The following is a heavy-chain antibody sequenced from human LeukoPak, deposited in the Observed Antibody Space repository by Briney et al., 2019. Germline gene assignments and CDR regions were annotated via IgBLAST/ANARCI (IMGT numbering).Heavy chain of an antibody. Sequence: GGSLRLSCTASGFPFSSYAMSWFRQAPGKGLEWVSAISVSGNTYHADSVKGRFTISRDSSKNTLYLQMNRLRAEDAAVYYCAKAPVTTCSGAYCYPFDYWGQGTLVTVSS. CDR3: AKAPVTTCSGAYCYPFDY. D-gene: IGHD2-21*01. CDR1: GFPFSSYA. CDR2: ISVSGNT. J-gene: IGHJ4*02. V-gene: IGHV3-23*01.